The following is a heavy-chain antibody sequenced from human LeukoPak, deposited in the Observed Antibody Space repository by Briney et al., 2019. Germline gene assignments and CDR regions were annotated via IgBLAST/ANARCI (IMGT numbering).Heavy chain of an antibody. CDR3: AGDPPVTIFGVVTTLP. J-gene: IGHJ4*02. CDR1: GFTFSSYW. CDR2: IKQDGSEK. Sequence: PGGSLRLSCAASGFTFSSYWMSWVRQAPGKGLEWVANIKQDGSEKYYVDSVKGRFTISRDNAKNSLYLQMNSLRAEDTAVYYCAGDPPVTIFGVVTTLPWGQGTLVTVSS. D-gene: IGHD3-3*01. V-gene: IGHV3-7*01.